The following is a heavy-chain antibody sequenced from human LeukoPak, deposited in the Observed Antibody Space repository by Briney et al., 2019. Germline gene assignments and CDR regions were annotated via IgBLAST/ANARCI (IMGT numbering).Heavy chain of an antibody. CDR1: GFTFSSHS. J-gene: IGHJ4*02. D-gene: IGHD2-8*02. CDR3: VKAGTGYCTGGKCYRPFDF. Sequence: GGSLRLSCAASGFTFSSHSMNWVRQAPGKGLEWVLSISSRSSYIYYAHSVKGRFTIYRENPKNSLYLQMNSLRAEDTALYHCVKAGTGYCTGGKCYRPFDFWGQGQLIPVSS. CDR2: ISSRSSYI. V-gene: IGHV3-21*04.